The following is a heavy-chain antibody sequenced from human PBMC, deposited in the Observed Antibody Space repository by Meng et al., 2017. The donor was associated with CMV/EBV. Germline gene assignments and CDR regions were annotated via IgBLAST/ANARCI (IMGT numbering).Heavy chain of an antibody. CDR2: INPNGGGT. V-gene: IGHV1-2*06. CDR3: ARASESNN. Sequence: KVSCKASGYTSTGNYIHWVRQAPGQGREWMGRINPNGGGTNYAQKFQGRVTLTRNTSINTAYLELSSLRSDDTAVYYCARASESNNWGQGTLVTVSS. CDR1: GYTSTGNY. J-gene: IGHJ4*02.